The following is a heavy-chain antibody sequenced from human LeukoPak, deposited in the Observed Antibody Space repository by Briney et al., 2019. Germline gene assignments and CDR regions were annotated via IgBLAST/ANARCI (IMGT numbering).Heavy chain of an antibody. J-gene: IGHJ4*02. D-gene: IGHD3-22*01. CDR3: AGTNYYDSSGYYFDY. CDR1: GYSISSGYY. CDR2: IYHSGST. Sequence: SETLSLTCTVSGYSISSGYYLGWIRQPPGKGLEWSGRIYHSGSTYYNPSLKRRVTIPVDTSKSQFSLKLSSVTAANTAVYYCAGTNYYDSSGYYFDYWGQGTLVTVSS. V-gene: IGHV4-38-2*02.